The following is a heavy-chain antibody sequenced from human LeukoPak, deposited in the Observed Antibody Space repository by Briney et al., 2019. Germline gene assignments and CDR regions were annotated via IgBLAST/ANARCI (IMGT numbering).Heavy chain of an antibody. D-gene: IGHD6-13*01. V-gene: IGHV4-31*03. CDR1: GGSISSGGYY. J-gene: IGHJ5*02. CDR2: IYYSGST. CDR3: ARGEADGSWYFSA. Sequence: PSETLSLTCTVSGGSISSGGYYWSWIRQHPGKGLEWIGYIYYSGSTYYNPSLKSRVTISVDTSKNQFSLKLSSVTAADTAVYYCARGEADGSWYFSAWGQGTLATVSS.